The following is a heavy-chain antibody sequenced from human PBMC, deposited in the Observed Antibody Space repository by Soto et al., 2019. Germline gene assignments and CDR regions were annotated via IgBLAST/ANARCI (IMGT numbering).Heavy chain of an antibody. D-gene: IGHD3-22*01. Sequence: PSETLSLTCAVSGDSISSGGYSRNWIRQPPGKGLEWIGYIYHSGSASYNPSLKSRVTISVDGSKNHFSLQLTSVTAEDTAVYYCARDRVESGYPEYFQHWGQGTLVTVSS. J-gene: IGHJ1*01. CDR2: IYHSGSA. CDR3: ARDRVESGYPEYFQH. V-gene: IGHV4-30-2*01. CDR1: GDSISSGGYS.